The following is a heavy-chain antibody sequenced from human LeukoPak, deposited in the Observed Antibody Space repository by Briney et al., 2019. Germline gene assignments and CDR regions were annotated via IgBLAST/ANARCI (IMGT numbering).Heavy chain of an antibody. D-gene: IGHD6-19*01. V-gene: IGHV3-23*01. CDR1: GFTFSSYV. CDR2: ISANGGST. J-gene: IGHJ4*02. Sequence: GGSLRLSCAASGFTFSSYVMNWVRQAPGKGLEWFSAISANGGSTHYADSVKGRLSFSRDNSKNTPYLQMNSLRHEDTAVYYCAKGTSGWYNFDYWGQGTLVTVSS. CDR3: AKGTSGWYNFDY.